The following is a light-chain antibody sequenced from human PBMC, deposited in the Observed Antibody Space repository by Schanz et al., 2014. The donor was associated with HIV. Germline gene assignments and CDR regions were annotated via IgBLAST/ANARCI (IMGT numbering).Light chain of an antibody. J-gene: IGLJ3*02. CDR1: SSDVDDYKY. V-gene: IGLV2-14*03. CDR2: DVS. CDR3: NSYTSSNTRV. Sequence: QSVLTQPASVSGSPGQSITISCTETSSDVDDYKYVSWYQQHPGKAPKLMIYDVSNRPSGVSNRFSGSKSGNTASLTISGLQAGDEADYYCNSYTSSNTRVFGGGTKLTVL.